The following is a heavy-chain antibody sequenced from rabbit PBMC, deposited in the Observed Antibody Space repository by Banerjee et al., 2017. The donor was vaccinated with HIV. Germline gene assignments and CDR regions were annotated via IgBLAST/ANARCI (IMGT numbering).Heavy chain of an antibody. V-gene: IGHV1S45*01. D-gene: IGHD4-1*01. CDR2: IYAGSSGST. J-gene: IGHJ4*01. Sequence: QEQLEESGGGLGKPEGSLTLACKASGFDLSSYYYMCWVRQAPGKGLEWIACIYAGSSGSTWYASWAKGRFTISKTSSTTVSLQMTSLTAADTATYFCARDLAGVIGWNFDLWGPGTLVTVS. CDR3: ARDLAGVIGWNFDL. CDR1: GFDLSSYYY.